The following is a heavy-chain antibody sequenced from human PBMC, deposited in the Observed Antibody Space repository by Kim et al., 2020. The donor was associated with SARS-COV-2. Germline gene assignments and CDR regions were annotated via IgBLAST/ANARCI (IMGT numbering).Heavy chain of an antibody. J-gene: IGHJ4*02. CDR2: ISSSSSYI. V-gene: IGHV3-21*01. Sequence: GGSLRLSCAASGFTFSSYSMNWVRQAPGKGLEWVSSISSSSSYIYYADSVRGRFTISRDNAKNSLYLQMNSLRAEDTAVYYCARQDILTGYGVELGYFFDYWGQGTLVTVSS. D-gene: IGHD3-9*01. CDR3: ARQDILTGYGVELGYFFDY. CDR1: GFTFSSYS.